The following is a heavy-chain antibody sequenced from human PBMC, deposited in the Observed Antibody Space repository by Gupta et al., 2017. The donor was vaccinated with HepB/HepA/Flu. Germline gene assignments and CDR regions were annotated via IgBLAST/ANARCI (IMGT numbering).Heavy chain of an antibody. Sequence: QVQLVESGGGVVQPGRSLRLSCAASGFTFSSYGMHWVRQAPGKGLEWVAVICYDGSNKYYADSVKGRFTISRDNSKNTLYLQMNSLRAEDTAVYYCARDGGPSIAARPNYYYYMDVWGKGTTVTVSS. D-gene: IGHD6-6*01. CDR3: ARDGGPSIAARPNYYYYMDV. CDR1: GFTFSSYG. V-gene: IGHV3-33*01. J-gene: IGHJ6*03. CDR2: ICYDGSNK.